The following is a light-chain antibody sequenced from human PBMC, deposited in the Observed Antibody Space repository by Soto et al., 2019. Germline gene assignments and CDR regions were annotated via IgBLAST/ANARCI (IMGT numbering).Light chain of an antibody. Sequence: QSALTQPPSASGSPGQSVTISCTGTNSDVGGYDFVFWYQQHPGKAPKLMISEVNKRPSGVPDRFSGSKSGNTASLTVSGLQAEDEASYYCSSFAGSNNVLFGGGTQLTVL. CDR2: EVN. V-gene: IGLV2-8*01. CDR1: NSDVGGYDF. J-gene: IGLJ7*01. CDR3: SSFAGSNNVL.